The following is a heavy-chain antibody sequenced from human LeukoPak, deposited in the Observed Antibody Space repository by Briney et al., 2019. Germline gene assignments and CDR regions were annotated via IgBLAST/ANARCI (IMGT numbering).Heavy chain of an antibody. CDR3: AKDVMITFGPVMAPPFDY. CDR1: GFTLSNYA. CDR2: ISSSGGST. Sequence: GGTLRLSCAVSGFTLSNYAMSWVRQAPGKGLEWVSGISSSGGSTYYPDSVKGRFTISRDNSKNTLFLLMNSLRAEDTAVYYCAKDVMITFGPVMAPPFDYWGQGTLVTVSS. J-gene: IGHJ4*02. V-gene: IGHV3-23*01. D-gene: IGHD3-16*01.